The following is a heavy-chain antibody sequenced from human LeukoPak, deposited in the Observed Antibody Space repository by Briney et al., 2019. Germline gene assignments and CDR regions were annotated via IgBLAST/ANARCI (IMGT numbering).Heavy chain of an antibody. D-gene: IGHD3-10*01. CDR3: ARDLSDYYGSGSYRPIDAFDI. J-gene: IGHJ3*02. V-gene: IGHV4-34*01. Sequence: SETLSLTCAVYGGSFSGYYWSWIRQPPGKGLEWIGEINHSGSPNYNPSLKSRVTISIDTSKNQFSLKLSPVTAADTAVYYCARDLSDYYGSGSYRPIDAFDIWGQGPMVTVSS. CDR1: GGSFSGYY. CDR2: INHSGSP.